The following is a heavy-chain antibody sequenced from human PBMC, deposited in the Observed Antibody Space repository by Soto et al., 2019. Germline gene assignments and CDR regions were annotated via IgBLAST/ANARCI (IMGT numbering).Heavy chain of an antibody. CDR1: GFTFSNYW. CDR2: IKQEGSEG. D-gene: IGHD2-15*01. Sequence: PEGSLRLSCAASGFTFSNYWMSWVRQAPGKGQERVASIKQEGSEGYYVDSVKGRFTISRDNSKNSLYLQMNSLRAEDSAVYYCARFCSGGSCYPSHYYYYMDVWGKGT. CDR3: ARFCSGGSCYPSHYYYYMDV. V-gene: IGHV3-7*01. J-gene: IGHJ6*03.